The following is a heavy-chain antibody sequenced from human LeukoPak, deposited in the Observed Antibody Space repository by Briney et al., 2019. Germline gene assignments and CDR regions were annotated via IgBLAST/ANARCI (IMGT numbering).Heavy chain of an antibody. CDR2: ISSSSSYI. D-gene: IGHD3-3*01. CDR3: ASRDYDFWSGYYNMDGY. CDR1: GFTFSSYS. V-gene: IGHV3-21*01. Sequence: GGSLRLSCAASGFTFSSYSMNWVRQAPGKGLEWVSSISSSSSYIYYADSVKGRFTISRDNAKNSLYLQINSLRAEDTAVYYCASRDYDFWSGYYNMDGYWGQGTLVTVSS. J-gene: IGHJ4*02.